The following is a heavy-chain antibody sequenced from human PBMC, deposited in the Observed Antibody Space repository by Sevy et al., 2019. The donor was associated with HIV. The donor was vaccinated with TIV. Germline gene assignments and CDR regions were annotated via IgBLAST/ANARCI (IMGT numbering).Heavy chain of an antibody. J-gene: IGHJ6*02. CDR1: GYTFTSYY. CDR2: INPSGGST. CDR3: ARDPAHYDILTGYPQDGMDV. D-gene: IGHD3-9*01. Sequence: ASVKVSCKASGYTFTSYYMHWVRQAPGQGLEWMGIINPSGGSTSYAQKFQGRVTMTRDTSTSTVYMELSSLRSEDTAVYYCARDPAHYDILTGYPQDGMDVWGQGTTVTVSS. V-gene: IGHV1-46*01.